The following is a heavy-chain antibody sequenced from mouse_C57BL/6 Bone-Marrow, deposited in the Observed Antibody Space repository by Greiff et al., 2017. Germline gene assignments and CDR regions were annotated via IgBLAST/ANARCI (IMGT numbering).Heavy chain of an antibody. CDR3: ARGGSNYVWYFDV. J-gene: IGHJ1*03. V-gene: IGHV1-52*01. D-gene: IGHD2-5*01. CDR2: IDPSDSET. CDR1: GYTFTSYW. Sequence: QVQLQQPGAELVRPGSSVKLSCKASGYTFTSYWMHWVKQRPIQGLEWIGNIDPSDSETHYNQKFKDKATLTVDKSSSTAYMQLSSLTSEDSAVYYCARGGSNYVWYFDVWGTGTTVTVSS.